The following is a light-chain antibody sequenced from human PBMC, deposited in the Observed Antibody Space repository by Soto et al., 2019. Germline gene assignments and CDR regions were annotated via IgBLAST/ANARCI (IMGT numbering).Light chain of an antibody. Sequence: QSALTQPASVSGSPGQSIAISCTGTNSDVGGYNYVSWYQHRPGKAPKLMIYEVSNRPSGVSNRFSGSKSGNTASLTISGLQAEDEADYYCSSYTTSTTWVFGGGTKLTVL. CDR1: NSDVGGYNY. CDR3: SSYTTSTTWV. CDR2: EVS. V-gene: IGLV2-14*01. J-gene: IGLJ3*02.